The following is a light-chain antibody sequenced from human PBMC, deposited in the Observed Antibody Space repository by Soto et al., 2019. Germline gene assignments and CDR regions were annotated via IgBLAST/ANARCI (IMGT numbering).Light chain of an antibody. V-gene: IGKV4-1*01. CDR3: QQYYTTPYT. CDR1: QSVLYNSNNKNY. Sequence: DIVMTQSPDSLAVSLGERATINCKSSQSVLYNSNNKNYLAWYQQKPGQPPKLLIYWASTRESGFPDRFSGSESGTDFTLTISSLQAEDVAVYYCQQYYTTPYTFGQGTKLEIK. CDR2: WAS. J-gene: IGKJ2*01.